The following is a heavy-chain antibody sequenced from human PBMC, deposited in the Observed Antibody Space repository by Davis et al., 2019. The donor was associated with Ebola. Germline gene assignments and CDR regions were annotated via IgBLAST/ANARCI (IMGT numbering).Heavy chain of an antibody. CDR2: ISWNSGSI. D-gene: IGHD1-14*01. Sequence: PGGSLRLSCAASGFTFNAYAMHWVRQAPGKGLEWVSGISWNSGSIGYADSVKGRFTISRDNAKNSLYLQMNSLRAEDTALYYCARDHRQMMDVWGKGTTVTVSS. J-gene: IGHJ6*04. V-gene: IGHV3-9*01. CDR3: ARDHRQMMDV. CDR1: GFTFNAYA.